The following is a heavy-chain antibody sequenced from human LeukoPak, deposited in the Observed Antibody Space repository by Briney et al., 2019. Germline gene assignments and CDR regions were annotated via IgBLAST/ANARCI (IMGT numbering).Heavy chain of an antibody. CDR3: ARVVQQQWLVLEAFDI. CDR1: GDSVSSNSAA. J-gene: IGHJ3*02. Sequence: SQTLSLTCAISGDSVSSNSAAWNWIRQSPSRGLEWLGRTYYRSKWYNDYAVSVKSRITINPDTSKNQFSLQLNSLTPEDTAVYYCARVVQQQWLVLEAFDIWGRGTMVTVSS. V-gene: IGHV6-1*01. D-gene: IGHD6-19*01. CDR2: TYYRSKWYN.